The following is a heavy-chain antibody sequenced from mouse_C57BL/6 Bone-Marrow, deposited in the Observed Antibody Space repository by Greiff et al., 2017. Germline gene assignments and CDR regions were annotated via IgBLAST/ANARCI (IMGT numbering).Heavy chain of an antibody. CDR2: ISSGSSTN. Sequence: EVKLMESGGGLVKPGGSLKLSCAASGFPFSDYGMHWVRQAPEKGLEWVAYISSGSSTNYYADTVKGRLTIARDNAKNTLFLQMTSLRSEDTAMYYCARGGTVVATGAMDYWGQGTSVTVSS. J-gene: IGHJ4*01. CDR1: GFPFSDYG. D-gene: IGHD1-1*01. CDR3: ARGGTVVATGAMDY. V-gene: IGHV5-17*01.